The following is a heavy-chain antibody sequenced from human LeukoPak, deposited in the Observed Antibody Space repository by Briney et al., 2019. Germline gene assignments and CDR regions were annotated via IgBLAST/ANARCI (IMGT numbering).Heavy chain of an antibody. CDR3: AKDKAQAYYASGSLVL. CDR2: IRDSGSTT. D-gene: IGHD3-10*01. J-gene: IGHJ4*02. V-gene: IGHV3-23*01. Sequence: GGSLRLSCAASGFTFSSYAMSWVRQAPGKGLEWVSAIRDSGSTTYYADSVKGRFTISRDNAKGSLYLQMNNLRTEDTALYYCAKDKAQAYYASGSLVLWGQGTLATVSS. CDR1: GFTFSSYA.